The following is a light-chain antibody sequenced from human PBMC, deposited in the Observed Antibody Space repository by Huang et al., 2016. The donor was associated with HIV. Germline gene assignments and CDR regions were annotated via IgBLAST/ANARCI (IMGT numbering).Light chain of an antibody. CDR3: QQRGGWPPT. J-gene: IGKJ5*01. CDR2: DVS. CDR1: QDVGSH. V-gene: IGKV3-11*01. Sequence: EIVMTQSPATVSLSPGERATLSCWASQDVGSHLAWYQQKPGQPPRLLIYDVSNRATGIPARFSGSGSGTDFTLTVTILEPEDFAVYYCQQRGGWPPTFGQGTRLEIK.